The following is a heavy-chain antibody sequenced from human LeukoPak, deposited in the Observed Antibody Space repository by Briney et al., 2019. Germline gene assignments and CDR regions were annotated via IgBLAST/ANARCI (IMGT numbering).Heavy chain of an antibody. Sequence: GGSLRLSCAASGFTFSSYAMSWVRQAPGKGLEWVSVISASGGSTYYADSVKGRFTTSRDNSRNTLYLQMNSLRAEDTAVYYCAKDSGDFDTLTGYYSTYYFDYWGQGTLVTVSS. CDR1: GFTFSSYA. D-gene: IGHD3-9*01. CDR3: AKDSGDFDTLTGYYSTYYFDY. V-gene: IGHV3-23*01. CDR2: ISASGGST. J-gene: IGHJ4*02.